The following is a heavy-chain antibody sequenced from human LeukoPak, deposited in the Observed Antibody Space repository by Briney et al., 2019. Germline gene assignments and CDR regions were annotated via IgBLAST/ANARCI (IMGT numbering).Heavy chain of an antibody. CDR1: GGSINNYY. D-gene: IGHD2-15*01. Sequence: SETLSLTYTVSGGSINNYYWSWIPQPPGKVLDWTGYLHYSRCTSYNPSLKIRITISVDTSKNQFSLKLTSVTAAYTSVYYCARYEAGGSALDSWGQGTLVTVSS. V-gene: IGHV4-59*01. CDR3: ARYEAGGSALDS. J-gene: IGHJ4*02. CDR2: LHYSRCT.